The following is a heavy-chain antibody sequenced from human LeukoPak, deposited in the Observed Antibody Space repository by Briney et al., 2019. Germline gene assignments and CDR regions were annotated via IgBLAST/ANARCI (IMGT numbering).Heavy chain of an antibody. V-gene: IGHV4-59*01. CDR2: IYYTGNT. CDR3: ARVVYSRSEVNWFDP. J-gene: IGHJ5*02. D-gene: IGHD1-26*01. Sequence: SETLSLTCTVSGGSSSSYYWSWIRQPPGKGLEWIGYIYYTGNTNYNPSLKSRVTISVDTSKNQFSLNLNSVTSADTAVYYCARVVYSRSEVNWFDPWGQGNLVTVSS. CDR1: GGSSSSYY.